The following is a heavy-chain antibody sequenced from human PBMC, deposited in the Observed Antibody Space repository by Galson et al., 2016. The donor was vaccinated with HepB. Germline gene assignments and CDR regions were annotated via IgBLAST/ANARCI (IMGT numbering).Heavy chain of an antibody. CDR2: ISYDGNNK. CDR3: AKDGRDAYNFNYYYYAMDV. V-gene: IGHV3-30*18. D-gene: IGHD5-24*01. CDR1: GCTFRSYG. J-gene: IGHJ6*02. Sequence: SLRLSCAASGCTFRSYGMHWVRQAPGKGLEWVAVISYDGNNKYYADSVKGRFTISRDNSKNTLYLQMNSLRAEDTAVYYCAKDGRDAYNFNYYYYAMDVWGQGTTVTVSS.